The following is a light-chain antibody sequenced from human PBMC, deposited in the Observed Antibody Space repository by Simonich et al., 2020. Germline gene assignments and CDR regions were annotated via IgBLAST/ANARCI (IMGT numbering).Light chain of an antibody. CDR1: QSVLYSSNNKNY. CDR3: QQYYSTPYT. V-gene: IGKV4-1*01. J-gene: IGKJ2*01. Sequence: DIVMTQSPDSLAVSLGERATIDCKSSQSVLYSSNNKNYLAWYQPKPGQPPKMLIYWASTRESGVPDRCRGSGSGTDFTLTISSLQAEDVAVYYCQQYYSTPYTFGQGTKLEIK. CDR2: WAS.